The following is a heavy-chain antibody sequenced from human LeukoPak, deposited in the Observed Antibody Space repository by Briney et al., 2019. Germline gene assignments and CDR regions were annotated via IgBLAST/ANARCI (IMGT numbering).Heavy chain of an antibody. CDR1: GGSIDTYY. D-gene: IGHD3-22*01. CDR3: ARDRFDDSSGYYYHYYYYMDV. J-gene: IGHJ6*03. Sequence: PSETLSLTCTVSGGSIDTYYWNWIRQPPGKGLEWIGYVFHTGSTNYNPSLKSRVTISVDTSKNQFSLKLSSVTAADTAVYYCARDRFDDSSGYYYHYYYYMDVWGKGTTVTVSS. CDR2: VFHTGST. V-gene: IGHV4-59*12.